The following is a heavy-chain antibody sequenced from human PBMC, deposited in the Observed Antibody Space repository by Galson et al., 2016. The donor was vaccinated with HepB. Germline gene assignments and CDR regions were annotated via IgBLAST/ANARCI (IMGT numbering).Heavy chain of an antibody. CDR3: AKLDCGRDCPRDD. J-gene: IGHJ4*02. Sequence: SLRLSCAASGFTFSRYGMHWVRQAPGKGLEWVAVISYDGGDKQYANSVKGRFTVSRDNSKNTLFLQMNSLGVEDTAVYYCAKLDCGRDCPRDDWGQGTLVTVSS. V-gene: IGHV3-30*19. D-gene: IGHD2-21*02. CDR1: GFTFSRYG. CDR2: ISYDGGDK.